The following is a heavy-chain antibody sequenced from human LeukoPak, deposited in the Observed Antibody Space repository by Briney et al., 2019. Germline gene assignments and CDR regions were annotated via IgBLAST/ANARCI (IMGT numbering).Heavy chain of an antibody. J-gene: IGHJ6*03. D-gene: IGHD2-21*01. CDR2: ISSSGVII. CDR3: VRPPQSYYYYYMDV. V-gene: IGHV3-11*01. Sequence: PGGSLRLSCAASGFTFSDYYMNWIRLAPGKGLEWVSYISSSGVIIKYADSVKGRFTISRDNAKNSLYLQMNSLRAEDTAVYYCVRPPQSYYYYYMDVWGKGTTVTVSS. CDR1: GFTFSDYY.